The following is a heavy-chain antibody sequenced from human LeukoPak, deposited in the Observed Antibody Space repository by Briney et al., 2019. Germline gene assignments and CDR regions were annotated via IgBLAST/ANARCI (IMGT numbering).Heavy chain of an antibody. J-gene: IGHJ4*02. CDR1: GGTFSSYA. CDR3: ASSRSGYGGSPFDY. CDR2: IIPIFGTA. V-gene: IGHV1-69*13. Sequence: SVKVSCKASGGTFSSYAISWVRQAPGQGLEWMGGIIPIFGTANYAQKFQGRVTITADESTSTAYMELSSLRSEDTAVYYCASSRSGYGGSPFDYWGQGTLVTVSS. D-gene: IGHD4-23*01.